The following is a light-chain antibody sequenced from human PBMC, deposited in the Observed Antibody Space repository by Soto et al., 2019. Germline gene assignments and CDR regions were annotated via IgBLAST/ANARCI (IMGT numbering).Light chain of an antibody. J-gene: IGKJ1*01. CDR2: NTF. CDR1: QSVVNYQ. Sequence: EVVLTQSPGTLSLSPGERATLSCRTSQSVVNYQLAWYRQKPGQAPRLLIYNTFHRATGIPDRFSGTGSETDFTLTISRLEPEDFAVYHCQQYNNWPPWTFGQGTKVEIK. CDR3: QQYNNWPPWT. V-gene: IGKV3-20*01.